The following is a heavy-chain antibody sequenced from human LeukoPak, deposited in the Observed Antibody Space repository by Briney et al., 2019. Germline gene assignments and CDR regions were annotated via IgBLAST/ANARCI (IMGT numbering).Heavy chain of an antibody. CDR1: GGSISSSSYY. V-gene: IGHV4-39*01. J-gene: IGHJ4*02. D-gene: IGHD3/OR15-3a*01. CDR2: IYYSGST. Sequence: SETLSLTCTVSGGSISSSSYYWGRIRQPPGKGLEWIGSIYYSGSTYYNASLKSQVSISIDTSKNQFSLRLTSVTAADTAVYYCARQTGSGLFILPGGQGTLVTVSS. CDR3: ARQTGSGLFILP.